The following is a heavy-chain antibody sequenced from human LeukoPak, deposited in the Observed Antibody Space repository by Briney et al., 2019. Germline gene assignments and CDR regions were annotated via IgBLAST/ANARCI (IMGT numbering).Heavy chain of an antibody. CDR3: ARDDGIAVAGPFDY. CDR2: IIPIFGTA. D-gene: IGHD6-19*01. J-gene: IGHJ4*02. V-gene: IGHV1-69*13. CDR1: GGTFSSYA. Sequence: SVKVSCKASGGTFSSYAISWVGQAPGQGLEWMGGIIPIFGTANYAQKFQGRVTITADESTSTAYMELSSLRSEDTAVYYCARDDGIAVAGPFDYWGQGTLVTVSS.